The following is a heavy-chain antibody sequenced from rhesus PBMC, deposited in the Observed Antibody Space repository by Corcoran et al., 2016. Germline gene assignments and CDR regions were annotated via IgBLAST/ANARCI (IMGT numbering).Heavy chain of an antibody. D-gene: IGHD3-28*01. CDR1: GFTFSDHY. J-gene: IGHJ4*01. CDR3: ARVVPYYDSGYYTDY. CDR2: ISGSSSTT. Sequence: EVQLLESGGGLVQPGGSLRLSCVAPGFTFSDHYMDWVRQAPGKGLEWVSSISGSSSTTLYPDSVKGRFTISRDNAKNTVYLQMNSLRAEDTAVYYCARVVPYYDSGYYTDYWGQGVLVTVSS. V-gene: IGHV3-110*01.